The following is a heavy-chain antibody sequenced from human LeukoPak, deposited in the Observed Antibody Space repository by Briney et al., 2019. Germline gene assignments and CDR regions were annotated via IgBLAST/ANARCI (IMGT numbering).Heavy chain of an antibody. CDR2: IYHSGST. J-gene: IGHJ4*02. D-gene: IGHD2-15*01. V-gene: IGHV4-38-2*02. CDR1: GYSISSGYY. Sequence: SETLSLTCAVSGYSISSGYYWGWIRQPPGKGLEWIGSIYHSGSTYHNPSLKSRVTISVDTSKNQFSLKLSSVTAADTTVYYRAREDCSGGSCYGGIDYWGQGTLVTVSS. CDR3: AREDCSGGSCYGGIDY.